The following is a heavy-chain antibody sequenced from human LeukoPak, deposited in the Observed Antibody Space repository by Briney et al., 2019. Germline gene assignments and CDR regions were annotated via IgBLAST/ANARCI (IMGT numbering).Heavy chain of an antibody. CDR3: ASIAAAGLSIYEYFQH. J-gene: IGHJ1*01. CDR2: IIPIFGTA. D-gene: IGHD6-13*01. CDR1: GGTFSSYA. V-gene: IGHV1-69*05. Sequence: SVKVSCKASGGTFSSYAISWVRQAPGQGLEWMGGIIPIFGTANYAQKFQGRVTITTDESTSTAYMELSSLRSEDTAVYYCASIAAAGLSIYEYFQHWGQGTLVTASS.